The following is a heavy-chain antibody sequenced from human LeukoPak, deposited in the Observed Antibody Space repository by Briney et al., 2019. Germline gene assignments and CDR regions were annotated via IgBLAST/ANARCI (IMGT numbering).Heavy chain of an antibody. CDR2: IYHSGST. D-gene: IGHD6-13*01. J-gene: IGHJ4*02. V-gene: IGHV4-4*02. Sequence: PSGTLSLTCAVSGGSISSSNWWSWVRQPPGKGLEWIGEIYHSGSTNYNPSLKSRVTISVDKSKNQFSLKLSSVTAADTAVYYCARIRGAAAGKVDYWGQGTLVTVSS. CDR3: ARIRGAAAGKVDY. CDR1: GGSISSSNW.